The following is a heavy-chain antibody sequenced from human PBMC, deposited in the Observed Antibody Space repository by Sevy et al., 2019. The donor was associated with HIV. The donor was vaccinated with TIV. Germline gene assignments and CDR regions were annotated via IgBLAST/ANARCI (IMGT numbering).Heavy chain of an antibody. CDR1: GFTFSSYA. CDR2: ISGSGGST. CDR3: AKEHLGRVAATPFDY. V-gene: IGHV3-23*01. Sequence: GGSLRLSCAASGFTFSSYAMSWVRQAPGKGLEWVSAISGSGGSTYYADSVKGRFTISRDNSKNTQYLQMNSLKAEDTAVYYCAKEHLGRVAATPFDYWGQGTLVTVSS. J-gene: IGHJ4*02. D-gene: IGHD2-15*01.